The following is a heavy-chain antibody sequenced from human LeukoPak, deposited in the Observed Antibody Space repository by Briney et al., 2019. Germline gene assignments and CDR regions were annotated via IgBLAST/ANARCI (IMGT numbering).Heavy chain of an antibody. CDR2: IIPILGIA. CDR3: ARSQQLVPFDY. Sequence: SVKVSCKASGGTFSSYAISWVRQAPGQGLEWMGRIIPILGIANYAQKFQGRVTITADKSTSTAYMELSSLRSEGTAVYYCARSQQLVPFDYWGQGTLVTVSS. D-gene: IGHD6-13*01. V-gene: IGHV1-69*04. J-gene: IGHJ4*02. CDR1: GGTFSSYA.